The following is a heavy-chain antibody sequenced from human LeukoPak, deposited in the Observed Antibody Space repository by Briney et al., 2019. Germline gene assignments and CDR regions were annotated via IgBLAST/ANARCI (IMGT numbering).Heavy chain of an antibody. V-gene: IGHV3-23*01. CDR1: GFTFSSYA. CDR2: ISGSGGST. CDR3: AKDSRVGATLPNFDY. J-gene: IGHJ4*02. D-gene: IGHD1-26*01. Sequence: PGGSLRLSCAASGFTFSSYAMSWVRQAPGKELEWVSAISGSGGSTYYADSVKGRFTISRDNSKNTLYLQMNSLRAEDTAVYYCAKDSRVGATLPNFDYWGQGTLVTVSS.